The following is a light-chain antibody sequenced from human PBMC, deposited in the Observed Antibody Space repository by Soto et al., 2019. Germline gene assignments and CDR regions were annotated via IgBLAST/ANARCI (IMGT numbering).Light chain of an antibody. Sequence: DIQMTQSPSTLSASVGDRVTITCRASQSISSWLAWYQQKPGKAPKLLIYKAFSLKSGVPSRFSGSGSGTEFTLTISSLQPDDFATYYCQQYNSYSTFGQGTKVEIK. CDR1: QSISSW. V-gene: IGKV1-5*03. CDR3: QQYNSYST. J-gene: IGKJ1*01. CDR2: KAF.